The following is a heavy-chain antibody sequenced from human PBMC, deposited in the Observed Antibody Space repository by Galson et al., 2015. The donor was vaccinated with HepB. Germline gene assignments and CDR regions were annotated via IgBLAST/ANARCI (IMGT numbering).Heavy chain of an antibody. CDR3: ARRIAAAGRRNGMDV. J-gene: IGHJ6*02. CDR2: IDPRDSYT. Sequence: QSGAEVKKPGESLRISCKGSGSSFTSYWISWVRQMPGKGLEWMGRIDPRDSYTNYSPSFQGHVTISADKSISTAYLQWSSLKASDTAMYYCARRIAAAGRRNGMDVWGQGTTVTVSS. CDR1: GSSFTSYW. V-gene: IGHV5-10-1*01. D-gene: IGHD6-13*01.